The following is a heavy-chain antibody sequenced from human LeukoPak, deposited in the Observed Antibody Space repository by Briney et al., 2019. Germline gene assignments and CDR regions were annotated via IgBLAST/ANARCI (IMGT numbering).Heavy chain of an antibody. D-gene: IGHD6-13*01. V-gene: IGHV3-7*01. CDR2: ITQDGSAK. CDR1: GFTFSNFF. Sequence: GGSLRLSCAASGFTFSNFFMSWVRQAPGEGLEWVASITQDGSAKYYEDSVKGRFTISRDNAKNSLYLQMNSLRAEDTAVYYCARGVAAAGAGFQDAFDIWGQGTMVTVSS. CDR3: ARGVAAAGAGFQDAFDI. J-gene: IGHJ3*02.